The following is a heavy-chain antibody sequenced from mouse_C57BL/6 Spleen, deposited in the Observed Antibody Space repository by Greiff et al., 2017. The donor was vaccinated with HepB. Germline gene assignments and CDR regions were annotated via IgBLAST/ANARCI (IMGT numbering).Heavy chain of an antibody. J-gene: IGHJ3*01. Sequence: VQLKESGPGLVKPSQSLSLTCSVTGYSITSGYYWNWIRQFPGNKLEWMGYISYDGSNNYNPSLKNRISITRDTSKNQFFLKLNSVTTEDTATYYCARDRYYGSSYGFPFAYWGQGTLVTVSA. CDR3: ARDRYYGSSYGFPFAY. D-gene: IGHD1-1*01. CDR1: GYSITSGYY. CDR2: ISYDGSN. V-gene: IGHV3-6*01.